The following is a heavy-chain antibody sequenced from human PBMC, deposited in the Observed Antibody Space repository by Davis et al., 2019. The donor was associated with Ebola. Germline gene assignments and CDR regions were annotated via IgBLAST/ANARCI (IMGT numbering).Heavy chain of an antibody. J-gene: IGHJ6*02. V-gene: IGHV3-9*01. CDR2: ISWNSGSI. Sequence: GGSLRLSCAASGFTFDDFAMHWVRQSPGQGLEWVSGISWNSGSIGYADSVKGRFTISRDNAKNSLYLQMNSLRAEDTALYYCAKGFTVTTRYGMDVWGQGTTVTVSS. D-gene: IGHD4-17*01. CDR3: AKGFTVTTRYGMDV. CDR1: GFTFDDFA.